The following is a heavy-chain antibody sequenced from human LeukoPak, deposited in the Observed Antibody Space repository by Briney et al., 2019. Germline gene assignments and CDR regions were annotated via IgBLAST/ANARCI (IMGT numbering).Heavy chain of an antibody. D-gene: IGHD6-13*01. CDR3: ARGGGSSSWSFDH. CDR1: GGSFSGYY. V-gene: IGHV4-34*01. CDR2: INHSGST. J-gene: IGHJ4*02. Sequence: PSETLSLTCGVYGGSFSGYYWIWIRQPPGKGLEWIGEINHSGSTNYNPSLKSRVTISVDTSKNQFSLKLSSVTAADTAVYYCARGGGSSSWSFDHWGQGTLVTVSS.